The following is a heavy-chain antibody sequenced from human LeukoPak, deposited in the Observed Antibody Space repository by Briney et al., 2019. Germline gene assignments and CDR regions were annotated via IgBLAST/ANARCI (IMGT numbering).Heavy chain of an antibody. CDR3: AGANSSSATRNFFDY. D-gene: IGHD2/OR15-2a*01. Sequence: SGGSLRLSCAASGFAFDNYAMHWVRQGPGRGLEWVSDISWSSGTVDYADPVKGRFIISRDNAKNSLYLEMKDLRTEDTAFYYCAGANSSSATRNFFDYWGQGTLVTVSS. CDR1: GFAFDNYA. CDR2: ISWSSGTV. V-gene: IGHV3-9*01. J-gene: IGHJ4*02.